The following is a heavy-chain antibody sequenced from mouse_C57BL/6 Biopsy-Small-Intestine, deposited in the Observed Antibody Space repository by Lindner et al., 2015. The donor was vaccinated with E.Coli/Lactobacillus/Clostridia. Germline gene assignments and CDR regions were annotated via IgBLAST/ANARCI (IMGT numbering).Heavy chain of an antibody. D-gene: IGHD2-5*01. Sequence: VQLQESGPELVKPGASVKISCKASGYSFTGYYMHWVKQGPGKSLEWIGLIIPYNGGSRNNQKFKGKATLTVDKSSSTAYMELRSLTSEDSAVYYCAREGSNSFAYWGQGTLVTVSA. J-gene: IGHJ3*01. CDR1: GYSFTGYY. V-gene: IGHV1-26*01. CDR3: AREGSNSFAY. CDR2: IIPYNGGS.